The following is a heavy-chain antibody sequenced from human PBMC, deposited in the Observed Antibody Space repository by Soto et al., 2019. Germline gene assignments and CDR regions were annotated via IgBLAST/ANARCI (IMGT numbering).Heavy chain of an antibody. V-gene: IGHV1-24*01. D-gene: IGHD5-18*01. CDR2: FDPEDGET. CDR3: ATASVDTAMVEDY. Sequence: EASVKVSCKVSGYTLTELSTHWVRQAPGKGLEWMGGFDPEDGETIYAQKFQGRVTMTEDTSTDTAYMELSSLRSEDTAVYYCATASVDTAMVEDYWGQGTLVTVSS. J-gene: IGHJ4*02. CDR1: GYTLTELS.